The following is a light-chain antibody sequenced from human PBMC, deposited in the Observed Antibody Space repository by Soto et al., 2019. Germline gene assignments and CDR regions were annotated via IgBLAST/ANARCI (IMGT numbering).Light chain of an antibody. V-gene: IGKV3-20*01. J-gene: IGKJ1*01. CDR1: QSVSSTY. CDR3: QQYGDSPRT. Sequence: EIVLTQSPCTLSLSPGERATLSCRASQSVSSTYLAWYQQRPGQAPRLLIYGASSRATGIPERFSGSGSGTDFTLTISRLEPEDFAVYYCQQYGDSPRTFGQGTKVEIK. CDR2: GAS.